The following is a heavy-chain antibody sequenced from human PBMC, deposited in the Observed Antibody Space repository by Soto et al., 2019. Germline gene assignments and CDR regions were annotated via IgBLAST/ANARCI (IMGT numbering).Heavy chain of an antibody. J-gene: IGHJ6*02. Sequence: GASVKVSCKASGGTFSSYAISWVRQAPGQGLEWMGGIIPIFGTANYAQKFQGRVTITADESTSTAYMELSSLRSEDTAVYYCASRYANYYGMDVWGQGTTVTVSS. D-gene: IGHD1-1*01. CDR1: GGTFSSYA. CDR2: IIPIFGTA. V-gene: IGHV1-69*13. CDR3: ASRYANYYGMDV.